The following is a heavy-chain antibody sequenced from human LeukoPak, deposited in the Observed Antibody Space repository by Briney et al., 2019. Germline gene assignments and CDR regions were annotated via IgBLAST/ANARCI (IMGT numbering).Heavy chain of an antibody. J-gene: IGHJ3*02. V-gene: IGHV3-30*02. CDR3: ARYNWNPVDAFDI. Sequence: GGSLRLSCAASGFTFSSYGMHWVRQAPGKGLEWVAFIRYDGSNKYYADSVKGRFTISRDNSKNTLYLQMNSLRAEDTAVYYCARYNWNPVDAFDIWGQGTMVTVSS. CDR2: IRYDGSNK. CDR1: GFTFSSYG. D-gene: IGHD1-20*01.